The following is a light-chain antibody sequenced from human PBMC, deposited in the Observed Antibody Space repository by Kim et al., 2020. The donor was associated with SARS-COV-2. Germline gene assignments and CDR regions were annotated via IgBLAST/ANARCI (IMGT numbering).Light chain of an antibody. CDR1: QSILSRSQNKNH. CDR3: QQYYTTPPT. Sequence: TNFNCKSSQSILSRSQNKNHLAWYQQKPGQPPKLLLYWASTRESGVPDRFSGSGSGTDFTLTISRLQAEDVAVYYCQQYYTTPPTFGGGTKVDIK. CDR2: WAS. J-gene: IGKJ4*01. V-gene: IGKV4-1*01.